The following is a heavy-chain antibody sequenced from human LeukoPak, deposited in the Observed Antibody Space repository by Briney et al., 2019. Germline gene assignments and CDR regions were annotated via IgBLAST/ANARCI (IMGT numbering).Heavy chain of an antibody. D-gene: IGHD3-22*01. CDR1: GDSISSGGYY. Sequence: SETLSLTCTVSGDSISSGGYYWSWIRQRPGEGLEWIGYIYYCGNTYYTPSLKSRVTISLDTSKNQFSLKLSFATAADTAVYYCAKYDYYDSSGYFYAGDWGQGTLVTVSS. V-gene: IGHV4-31*03. J-gene: IGHJ4*02. CDR3: AKYDYYDSSGYFYAGD. CDR2: IYYCGNT.